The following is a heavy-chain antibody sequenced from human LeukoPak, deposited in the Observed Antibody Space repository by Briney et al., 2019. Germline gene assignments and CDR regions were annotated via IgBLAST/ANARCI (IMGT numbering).Heavy chain of an antibody. V-gene: IGHV4-59*01. Sequence: SETLSLTCTVSGDSISSYYWSWIRQPPGRGLEWIGYMYNSGITNYNPSLKSRVTISVDTSKNQFSLRLRSVTAADTAVYYCARDSSAIADNWFDPWGQGTLVTVSS. CDR1: GDSISSYY. D-gene: IGHD2-2*02. CDR2: MYNSGIT. CDR3: ARDSSAIADNWFDP. J-gene: IGHJ5*02.